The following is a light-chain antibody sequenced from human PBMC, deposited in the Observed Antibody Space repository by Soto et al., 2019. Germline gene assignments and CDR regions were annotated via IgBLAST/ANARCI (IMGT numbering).Light chain of an antibody. J-gene: IGKJ5*01. CDR2: DAS. CDR3: QQRSNWPPIT. Sequence: EIVLTQSPATLSLSPGERSTLSCMSSQSVSSYLLWYQQKPGQAPRLLIYDASNRATGIPARFSGSGSGTDFTLTISSLEPEDFAVYYCQQRSNWPPITFGQGTRLEIK. CDR1: QSVSSY. V-gene: IGKV3-11*01.